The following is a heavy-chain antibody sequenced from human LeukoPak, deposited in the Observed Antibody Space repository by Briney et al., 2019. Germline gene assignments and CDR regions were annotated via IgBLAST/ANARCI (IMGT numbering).Heavy chain of an antibody. V-gene: IGHV3-30-3*01. Sequence: PGRSLRLSCAASGFTFSSYAMHWVRQAPGKGLEWVAVISYDGSNKYYADSVKGRFTISSDNSKNTLYLQMNSLRAEDAAVYYCARGTYYYDSSGYSPGSYWGQGTLVTVSS. CDR3: ARGTYYYDSSGYSPGSY. D-gene: IGHD3-22*01. CDR1: GFTFSSYA. CDR2: ISYDGSNK. J-gene: IGHJ4*02.